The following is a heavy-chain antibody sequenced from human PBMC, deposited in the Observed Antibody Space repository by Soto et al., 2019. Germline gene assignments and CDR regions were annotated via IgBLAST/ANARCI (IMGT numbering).Heavy chain of an antibody. CDR1: GYSISSDYY. J-gene: IGHJ4*02. Sequence: SETLSLTCAVSGYSISSDYYWGWIRQPAGKGLEWIGRIYTSGSTNYNPSLKSRVTMSVDTSKNQFSLKLSSVTAADTAVYYCARGVLGVAGNFDYWGKGTLVTVSS. CDR3: ARGVLGVAGNFDY. V-gene: IGHV4-4*07. D-gene: IGHD6-19*01. CDR2: IYTSGST.